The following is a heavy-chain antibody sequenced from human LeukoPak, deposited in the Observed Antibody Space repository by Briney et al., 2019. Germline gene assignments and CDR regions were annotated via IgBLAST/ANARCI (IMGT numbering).Heavy chain of an antibody. J-gene: IGHJ3*01. V-gene: IGHV3-30*01. CDR1: GFSFSTYG. CDR3: ARVSAAAAHSYAFDV. Sequence: AGGSLRLSCAASGFSFSTYGVTWVRQAPGKGLKWVAFISYDGIMKYFADSVKGRFTISRDNSKNTLYLQMDRLRPDDTAVYYCARVSAAAAHSYAFDVWGRGTLVTVSS. CDR2: ISYDGIMK. D-gene: IGHD2-2*01.